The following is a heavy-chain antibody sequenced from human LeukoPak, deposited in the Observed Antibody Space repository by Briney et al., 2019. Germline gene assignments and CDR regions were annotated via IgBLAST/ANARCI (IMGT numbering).Heavy chain of an antibody. CDR2: IYYSGST. CDR1: GGSISSHY. CDR3: ARTPYRNYFDY. Sequence: SETLSLTCTVSGGSISSHYWSRIRQPPGKGLEWIGYIYYSGSTNYNPSLKSRVTISVDTSKNQFSLKLSSVTAADTAVYYCARTPYRNYFDYWGQGTLVTVSS. D-gene: IGHD3-16*01. V-gene: IGHV4-59*11. J-gene: IGHJ4*02.